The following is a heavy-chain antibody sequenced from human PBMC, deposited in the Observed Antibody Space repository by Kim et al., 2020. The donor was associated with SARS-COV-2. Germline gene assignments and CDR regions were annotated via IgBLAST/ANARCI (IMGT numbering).Heavy chain of an antibody. Sequence: KLQGRVTMTTDTSTSTAYMELRSLRSDDTAVYYCARAIEGAAAGIGWFDPWGQGTLVTVSS. V-gene: IGHV1-18*01. CDR3: ARAIEGAAAGIGWFDP. J-gene: IGHJ5*02. D-gene: IGHD6-13*01.